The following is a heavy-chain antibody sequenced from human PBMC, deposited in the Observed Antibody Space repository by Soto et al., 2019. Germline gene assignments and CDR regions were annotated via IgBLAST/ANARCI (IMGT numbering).Heavy chain of an antibody. CDR2: ISSSSSYM. CDR1: GFTFSSYS. Sequence: EVQLVESGGGLVKPGGSLRLSCAASGFTFSSYSMNWVRQAPGKGLEWVSSISSSSSYMYYADSVKGRFTISRDNAKNSLYLQMNSLRAEDTAVYYCAREYGDFEKVLDYWGQGTLVTVSS. J-gene: IGHJ4*02. D-gene: IGHD4-17*01. CDR3: AREYGDFEKVLDY. V-gene: IGHV3-21*01.